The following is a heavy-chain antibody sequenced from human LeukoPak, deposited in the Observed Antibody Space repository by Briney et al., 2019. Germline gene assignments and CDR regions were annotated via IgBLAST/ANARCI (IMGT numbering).Heavy chain of an antibody. V-gene: IGHV3-23*01. D-gene: IGHD2-15*01. CDR2: ISGSGGST. CDR3: AKGNPRIGYCSGGSCISPFDP. Sequence: GVSLRLSCAASGFTFSSYAMSWVRQAPGKGLEWVSAISGSGGSTYYADSVKGRFTISRDNSKNTLYLQMNSLRAEDTAVYYCAKGNPRIGYCSGGSCISPFDPWGQGTLVTVSS. CDR1: GFTFSSYA. J-gene: IGHJ5*02.